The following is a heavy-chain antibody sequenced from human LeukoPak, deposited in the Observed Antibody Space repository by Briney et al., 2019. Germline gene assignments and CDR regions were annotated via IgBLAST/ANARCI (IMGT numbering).Heavy chain of an antibody. J-gene: IGHJ6*03. CDR1: GGSISSSSYY. CDR3: ARHKHGWDRWLRYDYYYYMDV. CDR2: IYYSGST. D-gene: IGHD5-12*01. V-gene: IGHV4-39*01. Sequence: SETLSLTCTVSGGSISSSSYYWGWIRQSPGKGLEWIGSIYYSGSTYYNPSLKSRVTISVDTSKNQFSLKLSSVTAADTAVYYCARHKHGWDRWLRYDYYYYMDVWGKGTTVTVSS.